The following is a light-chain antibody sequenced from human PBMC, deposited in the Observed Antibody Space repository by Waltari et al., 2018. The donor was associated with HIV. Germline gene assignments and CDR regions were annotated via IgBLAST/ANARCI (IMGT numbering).Light chain of an antibody. CDR2: SNN. J-gene: IGLJ3*02. CDR3: QSYDTSRSGWV. V-gene: IGLV1-40*01. CDR1: NSNIGAGYD. Sequence: QSVLTQPPSVSGAPGQRVTISCAGRNSNIGAGYDVHWYQPLPETTPKLLIYSNNNRPSGVPDRFSGSKSGTSASLAITGLQAEDEAAYYCQSYDTSRSGWVFGGGTKLTVL.